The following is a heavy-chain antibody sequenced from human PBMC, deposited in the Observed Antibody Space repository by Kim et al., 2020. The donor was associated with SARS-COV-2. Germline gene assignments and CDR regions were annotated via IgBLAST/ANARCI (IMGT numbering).Heavy chain of an antibody. D-gene: IGHD4-17*01. CDR3: ARDRVFGDYVGRFDP. CDR1: GGSISSSSYY. CDR2: IYYSGST. V-gene: IGHV4-39*07. J-gene: IGHJ5*02. Sequence: SETLSLTCTVSGGSISSSSYYWGWIRQPPGKGLEWIGSIYYSGSTYYNPSLKSRVTISVDTSKNQFSLKLSSVTAADTAVYYCARDRVFGDYVGRFDPWGQGTLVTVSS.